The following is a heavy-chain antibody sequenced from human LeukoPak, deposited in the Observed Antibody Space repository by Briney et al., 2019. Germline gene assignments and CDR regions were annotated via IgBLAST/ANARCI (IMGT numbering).Heavy chain of an antibody. V-gene: IGHV3-23*01. CDR1: GFTFNNYA. CDR2: ISGSGGST. J-gene: IGHJ3*02. CDR3: AREWSQGTFAGTFDI. D-gene: IGHD2-8*01. Sequence: GGSLRLSCEASGFTFNNYAMSWVGQAPGGGLEWVSAISGSGGSTYYAESVKGRFTISRDNSKNTLYLQMNSLRADDTAVSYCAREWSQGTFAGTFDIWGQGTMVTVSS.